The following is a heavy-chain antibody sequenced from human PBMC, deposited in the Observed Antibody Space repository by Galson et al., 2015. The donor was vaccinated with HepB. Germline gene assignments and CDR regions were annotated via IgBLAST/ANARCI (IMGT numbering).Heavy chain of an antibody. D-gene: IGHD2-15*01. J-gene: IGHJ4*02. CDR2: INHSGST. CDR1: GGSFSGYY. V-gene: IGHV4-34*01. CDR3: ARAKRGPEGGLMY. Sequence: SETLSLTCAVYGGSFSGYYWSWIRQPPGKGLEWIGEINHSGSTNYNPSLKSRVTISVDTSKNQFSLKLGSVTAADTAVYYCARAKRGPEGGLMYWGQGTLVTVSS.